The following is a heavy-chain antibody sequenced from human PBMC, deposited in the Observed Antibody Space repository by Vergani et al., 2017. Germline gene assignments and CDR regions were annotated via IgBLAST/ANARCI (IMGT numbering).Heavy chain of an antibody. D-gene: IGHD2-15*01. Sequence: QVQLIQSGAELKKPRSSVRVSCKTSGGTFRSHSISWVRQAPGQGLEWMGAIIPILQIGNNAQRFRGRVTITADKSTGTVYMDLSSLTSEDTAVYYCVVEVGSCSIWGQGTMVTVSS. J-gene: IGHJ3*02. CDR2: IIPILQIG. CDR3: VVEVGSCSI. CDR1: GGTFRSHS. V-gene: IGHV1-69*02.